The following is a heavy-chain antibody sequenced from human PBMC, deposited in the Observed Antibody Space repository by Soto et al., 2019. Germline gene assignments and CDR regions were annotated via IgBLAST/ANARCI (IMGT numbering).Heavy chain of an antibody. Sequence: GGSLRLSCAASGFTFSSYGMHWVRQAPGKGLEWVAVIWYDGSNKYYADSVKGRFTISRDNSKNTLYLQMNSLRAEDTAVYYCARPSVLYSSGWDDAFDIWGQGTMVTVSS. CDR2: IWYDGSNK. D-gene: IGHD6-19*01. J-gene: IGHJ3*02. CDR1: GFTFSSYG. CDR3: ARPSVLYSSGWDDAFDI. V-gene: IGHV3-33*01.